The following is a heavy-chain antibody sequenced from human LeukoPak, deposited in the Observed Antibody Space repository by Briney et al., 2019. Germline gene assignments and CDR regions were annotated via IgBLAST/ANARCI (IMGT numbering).Heavy chain of an antibody. V-gene: IGHV3-33*01. CDR2: IWYDGSNK. CDR1: GFTFSSYG. CDR3: ARDPADNNYYYYGMDV. J-gene: IGHJ6*02. D-gene: IGHD1-14*01. Sequence: PGRSLRLSCAASGFTFSSYGMHWVRQAPGKGLEWVAVIWYDGSNKYYADSVKGRFTISRDNSKNPLYLQMNSLRAEDTAVYYCARDPADNNYYYYGMDVWGQGTTVTVSS.